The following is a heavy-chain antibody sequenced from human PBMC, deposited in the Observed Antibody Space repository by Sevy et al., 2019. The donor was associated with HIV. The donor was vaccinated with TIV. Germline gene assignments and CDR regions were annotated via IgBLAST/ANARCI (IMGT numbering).Heavy chain of an antibody. D-gene: IGHD3-22*01. J-gene: IGHJ4*02. CDR2: IYPGDSDT. V-gene: IGHV5-51*01. CDR1: GYSFTNYW. CDR3: ARRGYFYGASGHYYYFDY. Sequence: GESLKISCKGSGYSFTNYWVGWVRQMPGKGLEWMGIIYPGDSDTRNSPSFQGQVTMSADKSISTAYLQWSSLKASDTAMYFCARRGYFYGASGHYYYFDYWGQRTLVTVSS.